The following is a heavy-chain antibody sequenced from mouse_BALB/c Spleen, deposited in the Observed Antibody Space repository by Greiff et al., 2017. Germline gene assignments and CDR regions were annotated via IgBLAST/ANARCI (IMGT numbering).Heavy chain of an antibody. CDR3: AREGNYGNYGYAMDY. CDR2: IYPGNVNT. V-gene: IGHV1S56*01. D-gene: IGHD2-1*01. J-gene: IGHJ4*01. Sequence: QVQLKQSGPELVKPGASVRISCKASGYTFTSYYIHWVKQRPGQGLEWIGWIYPGNVNTKYNEKFKGKATLTADKSSSTAYMQLSSLTSEDSAVYFCAREGNYGNYGYAMDYWGQGTSVTVSS. CDR1: GYTFTSYY.